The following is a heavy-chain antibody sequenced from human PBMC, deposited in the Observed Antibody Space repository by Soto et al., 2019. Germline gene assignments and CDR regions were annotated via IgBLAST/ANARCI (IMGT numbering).Heavy chain of an antibody. CDR2: INAKNGNA. CDR1: GYTFTTFD. Sequence: QVLLVQSGAEVKKPGASVQISCKASGYTFTTFDIHWVRQAPGQRLEWMGYINAKNGNAKYSQRFQGRATFTRDTSATTGYMDLSSLISEDTALYYCVVSRGWWAFHHWGQGTLVTVSS. V-gene: IGHV1-3*01. J-gene: IGHJ4*02. D-gene: IGHD6-13*01. CDR3: VVSRGWWAFHH.